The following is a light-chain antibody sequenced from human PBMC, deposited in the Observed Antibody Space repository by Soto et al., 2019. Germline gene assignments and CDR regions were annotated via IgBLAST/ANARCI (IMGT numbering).Light chain of an antibody. J-gene: IGKJ5*01. CDR2: DVS. V-gene: IGKV3-11*01. CDR1: RTISTY. CDR3: KQGTNWPIT. Sequence: EIERSQYPSSLSASVGARVTITCRASRTISTYLGWFQQKPGQAPRRLIYDVSNRATGIPARFSGSGSGTDFTLTISSVEAEDFAVYYCKQGTNWPITFGQGTRLEIK.